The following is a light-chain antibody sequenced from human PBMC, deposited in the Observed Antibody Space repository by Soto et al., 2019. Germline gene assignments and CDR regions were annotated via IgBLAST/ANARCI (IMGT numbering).Light chain of an antibody. CDR1: QRVGSSY. V-gene: IGKV3-20*01. Sequence: MLQPAPCSLPLSPGASATLSCRAGQRVGSSYLAWYQQKPGQAPRLLIYGASSRATGIPDRFSGSGSGTDFTLTISRLEPDDFAVYYCQQYSSSPWTFGQGTKVDNK. CDR3: QQYSSSPWT. J-gene: IGKJ1*01. CDR2: GAS.